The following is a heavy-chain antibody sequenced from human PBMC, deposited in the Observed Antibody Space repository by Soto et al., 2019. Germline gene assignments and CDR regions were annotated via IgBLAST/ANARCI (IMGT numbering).Heavy chain of an antibody. Sequence: LCGGSISSGGYSWSWIRQPPGKGLEWIGYIYHSGSTYYNPSLKSRVTISVDRSKNQFSLKLSSVTAADTAVYYCARAHGSGWGAFDIWGQGTMVTVSS. CDR2: IYHSGST. V-gene: IGHV4-30-2*01. CDR1: GGSISSGGYS. D-gene: IGHD3-10*01. J-gene: IGHJ3*02. CDR3: ARAHGSGWGAFDI.